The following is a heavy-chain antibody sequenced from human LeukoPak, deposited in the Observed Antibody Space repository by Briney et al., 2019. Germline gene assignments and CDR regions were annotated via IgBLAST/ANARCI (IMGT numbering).Heavy chain of an antibody. V-gene: IGHV3-30*02. J-gene: IGHJ4*02. CDR1: GFSFSSYG. CDR2: IHYDGSKK. D-gene: IGHD5-12*01. Sequence: GGSLRLSCVVSGFSFSSYGMHWVRQAPGKGLEWVAFIHYDGSKKYYAGSVKGRFTISRDNSKNTLYLLMNSLRAEDTAVYYCAIRKSGNAIDYWGQGTLVTVSS. CDR3: AIRKSGNAIDY.